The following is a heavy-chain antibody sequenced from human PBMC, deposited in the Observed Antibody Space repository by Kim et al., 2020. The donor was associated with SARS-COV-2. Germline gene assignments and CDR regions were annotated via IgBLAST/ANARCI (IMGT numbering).Heavy chain of an antibody. J-gene: IGHJ6*02. CDR2: IYYNGNT. V-gene: IGHV4-31*03. D-gene: IGHD2-21*02. Sequence: SETLSLTCTVSGGSLTTRGYYWSWIRQHPGKGPEWIGYIYYNGNTLYNPSLSSRVTMSLDTAKNQFSLNLNVVTAADTAVYYCSRTADFWVYAMDVGGQGTAVSVSS. CDR1: GGSLTTRGYY. CDR3: SRTADFWVYAMDV.